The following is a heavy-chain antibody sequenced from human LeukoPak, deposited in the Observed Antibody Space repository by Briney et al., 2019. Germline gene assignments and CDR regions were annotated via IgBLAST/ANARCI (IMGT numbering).Heavy chain of an antibody. CDR1: GFTFSSYA. CDR2: ISSNGGST. V-gene: IGHV3-64*01. CDR3: ARREAGIAAAGIDY. Sequence: PGGSLRLSCAASGFTFSSYAMHWVRQAPGKGLEYVSAISSNGGSTYYANSVKGRFTISRDNSKNTLYLQMGSLRAEDMAVYYCARREAGIAAAGIDYWGQGTPVTVSS. D-gene: IGHD6-13*01. J-gene: IGHJ4*02.